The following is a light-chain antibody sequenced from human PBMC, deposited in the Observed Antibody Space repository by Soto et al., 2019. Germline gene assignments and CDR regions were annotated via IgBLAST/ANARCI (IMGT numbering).Light chain of an antibody. CDR1: SSDVGSYNL. CDR3: CSYAGSSTWNV. CDR2: EGS. Sequence: QSGLTQPASVSGSPGQSITISCTGTSSDVGSYNLVSWYQQHPGKAPKLMIYEGSKRPSGVSNRFSGSKSGNTASLTISGLQAEDEADYYCCSYAGSSTWNVFGTGTKLTVL. V-gene: IGLV2-23*01. J-gene: IGLJ1*01.